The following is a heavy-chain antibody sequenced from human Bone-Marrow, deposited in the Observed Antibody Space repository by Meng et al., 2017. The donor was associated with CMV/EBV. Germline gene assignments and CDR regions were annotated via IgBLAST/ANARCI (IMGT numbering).Heavy chain of an antibody. D-gene: IGHD2-2*01. V-gene: IGHV3-48*03. CDR3: VGSYQLPSKFDD. Sequence: GGSLRLSCADSGLTFSTYEMNWVRQAPGKGLEWISYISSSGSTIYYADSVKGRFTISRDNAKNSLYLQMNSLRAEDTAVYYCVGSYQLPSKFDDWGQGTLVTVSS. CDR1: GLTFSTYE. J-gene: IGHJ4*02. CDR2: ISSSGSTI.